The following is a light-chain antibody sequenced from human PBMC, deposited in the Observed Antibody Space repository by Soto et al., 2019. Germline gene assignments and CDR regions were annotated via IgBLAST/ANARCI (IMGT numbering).Light chain of an antibody. CDR2: KAS. CDR1: QSISSW. V-gene: IGKV1-5*03. Sequence: DIQMTQSPSTLSASLGDRVTITCRASQSISSWLAWYQQKPGKAPKLLIYKASSLASGVPSRFSGSGSGTEFALTVSSLQPDDFATYFCQQYNSSPWTFGQGTKVEIK. CDR3: QQYNSSPWT. J-gene: IGKJ1*01.